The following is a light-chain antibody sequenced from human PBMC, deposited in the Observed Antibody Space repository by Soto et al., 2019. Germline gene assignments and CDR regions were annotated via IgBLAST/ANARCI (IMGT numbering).Light chain of an antibody. CDR2: GDN. CDR3: AAWDDSLGGRVL. CDR1: SSNIEINY. J-gene: IGLJ2*01. Sequence: QSVLTQPPSASGPPRQRVTISCSGSSSNIEINYVYWYQHLPGMAPKLLIYGDNQRPSGVPDRFSGSKSGSSASLAISGLRSDDEGDYYCAAWDDSLGGRVLFGGGTKVTVL. V-gene: IGLV1-47*01.